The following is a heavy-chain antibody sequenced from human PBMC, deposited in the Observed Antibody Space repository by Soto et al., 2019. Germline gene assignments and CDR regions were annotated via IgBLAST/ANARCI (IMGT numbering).Heavy chain of an antibody. Sequence: SETLSLTCAVSGGSISSSNWWSWVRQPPGKGLEWIGEIYHSGSTNYNPSLKSRVTISVDKSKNQFSLKLSSVTAADTAVYYCARVYYYDSSGYYYFDYWGQGTLVTVSS. V-gene: IGHV4-4*02. J-gene: IGHJ4*02. D-gene: IGHD3-22*01. CDR1: GGSISSSNW. CDR3: ARVYYYDSSGYYYFDY. CDR2: IYHSGST.